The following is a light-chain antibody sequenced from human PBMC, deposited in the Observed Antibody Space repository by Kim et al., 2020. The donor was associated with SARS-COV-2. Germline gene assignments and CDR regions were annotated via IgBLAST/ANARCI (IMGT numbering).Light chain of an antibody. CDR3: QQYSKWPRT. J-gene: IGKJ1*01. CDR1: RQGGSS. V-gene: IGKV3-15*01. CDR2: GGA. Sequence: VVPGAKSGLSCGASRQGGSSYACWQQKTGQAPTRLIYGGATRGTGIPARFSGSRGGAEFILTISSRQSEDFAVYYCQQYSKWPRTFGQGTKVDIK.